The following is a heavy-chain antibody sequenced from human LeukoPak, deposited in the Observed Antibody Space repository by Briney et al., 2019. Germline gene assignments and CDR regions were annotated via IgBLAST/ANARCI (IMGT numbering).Heavy chain of an antibody. CDR3: ARVLGGDYLNLGFDP. D-gene: IGHD4-17*01. CDR1: GFTFTDYY. Sequence: GGSLRLSCAASGFTFTDYYMSWIRQAPGKGLEWVSVIYSGGSTHYTDSVKGRFTISRDNSKNTLYLQMNSLRAEDTAVYYCARVLGGDYLNLGFDPWGQGTLVTVSS. CDR2: IYSGGST. J-gene: IGHJ5*02. V-gene: IGHV3-53*01.